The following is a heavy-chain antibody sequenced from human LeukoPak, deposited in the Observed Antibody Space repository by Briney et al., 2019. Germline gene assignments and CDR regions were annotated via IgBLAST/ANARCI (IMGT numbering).Heavy chain of an antibody. CDR1: GGSISSYY. V-gene: IGHV4-59*12. CDR2: IYYSGST. Sequence: PSETLSLTCTVSGGSISSYYWSWIRQPPGKGLEWIGYIYYSGSTNYNPSLKSRVTISVDTSKNQFSLKLSSVTAADTAVYYCGRDYTGYSSGWPPWGFDYWGQGTLVTVSS. J-gene: IGHJ4*02. D-gene: IGHD6-19*01. CDR3: GRDYTGYSSGWPPWGFDY.